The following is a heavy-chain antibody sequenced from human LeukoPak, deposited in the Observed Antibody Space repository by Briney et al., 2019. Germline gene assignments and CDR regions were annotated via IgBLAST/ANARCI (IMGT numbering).Heavy chain of an antibody. D-gene: IGHD3-22*01. CDR1: GFTFTSSA. J-gene: IGHJ4*02. V-gene: IGHV1-58*02. CDR3: AADHKYYYDSSGYYEFDY. CDR2: IVVGSGNT. Sequence: TSVKVSCKAYGFTFTSSAMQWVRQARGQRLEWIGWIVVGSGNTNYAQKFQERVTITRDMSTSTAYMELSSLRSEDTAVYYCAADHKYYYDSSGYYEFDYWGQGTLVTVSS.